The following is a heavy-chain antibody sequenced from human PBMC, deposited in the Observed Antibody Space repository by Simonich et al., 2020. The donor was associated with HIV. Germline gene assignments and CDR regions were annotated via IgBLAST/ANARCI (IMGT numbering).Heavy chain of an antibody. J-gene: IGHJ4*02. D-gene: IGHD6-19*01. Sequence: EVQLLGSGGGLVEPGGSLRLSCAASGFTFSSYARCWVRQVPGKGLSGVSTFRGRGGSTYYADSAKGRFTISRDNSRNTLYLQMNSLRAEDTAVYYCASLPPGGLAVAGTLGGQGTLVTVSS. CDR2: FRGRGGST. CDR3: ASLPPGGLAVAGTL. CDR1: GFTFSSYA. V-gene: IGHV3-23*01.